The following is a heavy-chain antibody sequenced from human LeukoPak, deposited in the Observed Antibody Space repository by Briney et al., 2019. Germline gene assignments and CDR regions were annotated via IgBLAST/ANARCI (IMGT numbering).Heavy chain of an antibody. V-gene: IGHV4-39*07. Sequence: PSETLSLTCTVSGGSISSSSHYWGWIRQPPGKGLEWIGSISNSGSTYYNPSLMSRVTISVDTSNNQFSLKLSSVTAADTAVYYCATTTIRLGYWGQGTLVTVSS. J-gene: IGHJ4*02. CDR3: ATTTIRLGY. CDR2: ISNSGST. D-gene: IGHD1-26*01. CDR1: GGSISSSSHY.